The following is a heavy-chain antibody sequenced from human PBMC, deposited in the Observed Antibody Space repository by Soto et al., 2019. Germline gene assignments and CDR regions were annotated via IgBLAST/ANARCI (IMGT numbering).Heavy chain of an antibody. CDR1: GFTFSSYA. D-gene: IGHD2-15*01. CDR3: AKDLGSGIYCSGGSCYAPFDY. Sequence: PWGALGVSSEASGFTFSSYAMSLVRQAPVKGLDSVSAISGSGGSTYYADSVNGRFTISRDNSKNTLYLQMNSLRAEDTAVYYCAKDLGSGIYCSGGSCYAPFDYWGQGTMVTVSS. CDR2: ISGSGGST. J-gene: IGHJ4*02. V-gene: IGHV3-23*01.